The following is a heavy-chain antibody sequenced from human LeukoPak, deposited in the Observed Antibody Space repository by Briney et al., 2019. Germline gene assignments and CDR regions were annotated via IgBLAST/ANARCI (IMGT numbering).Heavy chain of an antibody. J-gene: IGHJ4*02. Sequence: GGSLRLSCAASGFSFRSYDMSWVRQAPGKGLEWVSGISSSGDNTYYADSVKGRFTISRDNSKNTLYLQMNSLRAEDTAVYYCARDTCGGDCYSIPYWGQGTLVTVSS. CDR3: ARDTCGGDCYSIPY. CDR1: GFSFRSYD. CDR2: ISSSGDNT. D-gene: IGHD2-21*02. V-gene: IGHV3-23*01.